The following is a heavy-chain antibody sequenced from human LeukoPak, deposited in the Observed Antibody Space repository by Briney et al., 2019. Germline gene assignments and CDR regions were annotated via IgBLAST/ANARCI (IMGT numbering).Heavy chain of an antibody. J-gene: IGHJ4*02. CDR1: GGSFSGYY. Sequence: SSETLSLTCAVYGGSFSGYYWSWIRQPPGKGLEWIGEINHSGSTNYNPSLKSRVTISVDTSKNQFSLKLSSVTAADTAVYYCARYIVATMEDYWGQGTLVTVSS. D-gene: IGHD5-12*01. CDR2: INHSGST. CDR3: ARYIVATMEDY. V-gene: IGHV4-34*01.